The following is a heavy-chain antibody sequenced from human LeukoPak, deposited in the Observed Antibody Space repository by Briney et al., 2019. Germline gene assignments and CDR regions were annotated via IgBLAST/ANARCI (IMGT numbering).Heavy chain of an antibody. J-gene: IGHJ6*02. D-gene: IGHD2-15*01. CDR3: GRVGCTGGNCKPYAYYATDV. CDR2: IWYDGSDK. Sequence: PGGSLRLSCAASGFTFNTYAMHWVRQAPGKGLEWVAIIWYDGSDKYYADSVRGRFTISRDNSKNTLYLQMNSLRDEDTAVYYCGRVGCTGGNCKPYAYYATDVWGQGTTVTVSS. CDR1: GFTFNTYA. V-gene: IGHV3-33*01.